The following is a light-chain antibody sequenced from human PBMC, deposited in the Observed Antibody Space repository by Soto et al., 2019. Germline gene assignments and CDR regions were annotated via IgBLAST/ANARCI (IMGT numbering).Light chain of an antibody. CDR2: DAS. Sequence: DIQLTQSPSTLSASLPDRFTITCRASQSVTARLAWYQQKPGKAPKLLIYDASILERGVPSRFSGSGSGTEFTLTISSLQPDDFATYYCQQYNSYPLTFGGGTKVDIK. J-gene: IGKJ4*01. CDR3: QQYNSYPLT. CDR1: QSVTAR. V-gene: IGKV1-5*01.